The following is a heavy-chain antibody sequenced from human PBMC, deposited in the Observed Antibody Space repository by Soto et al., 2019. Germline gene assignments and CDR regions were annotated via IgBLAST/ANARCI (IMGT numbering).Heavy chain of an antibody. J-gene: IGHJ4*02. CDR3: ARSGYSSGWYEDY. V-gene: IGHV1-46*01. CDR2: INPSGGGST. CDR1: GYTFTSYY. Sequence: ASVKVSCKASGYTFTSYYMHWVRQAPGQGLEWMGIINPSGGGSTNYAQKFQGRVTMTRDTSTSTVYMELSSLRSEDTAVYYCARSGYSSGWYEDYWGQGTLVTVSS. D-gene: IGHD6-19*01.